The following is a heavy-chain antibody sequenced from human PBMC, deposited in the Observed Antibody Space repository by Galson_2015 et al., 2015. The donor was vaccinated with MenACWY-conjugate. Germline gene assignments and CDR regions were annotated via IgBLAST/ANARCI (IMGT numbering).Heavy chain of an antibody. V-gene: IGHV3-21*01. J-gene: IGHJ4*02. CDR1: GFSFSNHA. D-gene: IGHD7-27*01. CDR2: FGTRSSSI. CDR3: ARETGEASDY. Sequence: SLRLSCAASGFSFSNHAMNWVRQAPGRGLEWVSSFGTRSSSIFYADSVKGRFTVSRDNAKNSLYLQLNSLRVEDTAVYYCARETGEASDYWGQGTLVTVSS.